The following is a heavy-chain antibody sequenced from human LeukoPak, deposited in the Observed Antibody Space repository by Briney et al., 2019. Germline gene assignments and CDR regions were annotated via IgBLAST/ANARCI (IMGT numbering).Heavy chain of an antibody. J-gene: IGHJ4*02. CDR2: INSNGGTT. D-gene: IGHD1-26*01. V-gene: IGHV3-64D*09. Sequence: GGSLRLSCSASGFTFSSYAMHWVRQAPGKGLEYVSAINSNGGTTYYSDSVKGRFTISRDNSKNTLYLQMSSLRAEDTAVYYCARDRVGADSGNYFDYWGQGSLVTVSS. CDR3: ARDRVGADSGNYFDY. CDR1: GFTFSSYA.